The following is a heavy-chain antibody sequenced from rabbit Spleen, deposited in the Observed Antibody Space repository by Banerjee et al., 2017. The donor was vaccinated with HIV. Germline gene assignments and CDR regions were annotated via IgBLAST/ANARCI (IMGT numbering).Heavy chain of an antibody. Sequence: QQQLEESGGGLVKPEGSLTLTCKASGVSFSDKDVMCWVRQAPGKGLEWIACIYTGSSGSTYYASWAKGRFTISKTSSTTVTLQMTSLTAADTATYFCARSDSVYYWGNVLWGPGTLVTVS. J-gene: IGHJ6*01. CDR3: ARSDSVYYWGNVL. V-gene: IGHV1S45*01. CDR1: GVSFSDKDV. CDR2: IYTGSSGST. D-gene: IGHD1-1*01.